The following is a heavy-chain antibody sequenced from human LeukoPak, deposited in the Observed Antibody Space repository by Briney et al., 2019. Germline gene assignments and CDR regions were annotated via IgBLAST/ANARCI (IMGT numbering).Heavy chain of an antibody. CDR1: GYSFTGYY. CDR2: INPNSGDT. V-gene: IGHV1-2*02. CDR3: AKTGYCGGGFCYSNFDY. D-gene: IGHD2-15*01. Sequence: ASVKVSCKASGYSFTGYYIHWVRQAPGQGLEWMGWINPNSGDTNYAQKFQGRVTMTRVTSISTAYMELSRLKSDDTAVYYCAKTGYCGGGFCYSNFDYWGQGTLVTVSS. J-gene: IGHJ4*02.